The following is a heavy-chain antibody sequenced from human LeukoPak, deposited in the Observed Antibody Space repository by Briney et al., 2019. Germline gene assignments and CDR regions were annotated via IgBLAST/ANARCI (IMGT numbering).Heavy chain of an antibody. Sequence: SGGSLRLSCAASGFTFSSYWMHWVRQAPGKGLVWVSRINTDGSSTSYADSVKGRFTISRDNAKNTLYPQMNSLRAEDTAVYYCAKSSGSGSYYNKWDWYFDLWGRGTLVTVSS. CDR1: GFTFSSYW. D-gene: IGHD3-10*01. CDR2: INTDGSST. CDR3: AKSSGSGSYYNKWDWYFDL. J-gene: IGHJ2*01. V-gene: IGHV3-74*01.